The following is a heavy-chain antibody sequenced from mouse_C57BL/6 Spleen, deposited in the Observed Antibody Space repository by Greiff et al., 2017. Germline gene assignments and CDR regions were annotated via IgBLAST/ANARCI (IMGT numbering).Heavy chain of an antibody. CDR3: ARGDDYDGLWFAY. J-gene: IGHJ3*01. Sequence: VQLQQPGAELVKPGASVKMSCKASGYTFTSSWITWVKQRPGQGLEWIGDIYPGSGSTNYNEKFKSKATLTVDTSSSTAYMQLSSLTSEDSAVYYCARGDDYDGLWFAYWGQGTLVTVSA. D-gene: IGHD2-4*01. CDR2: IYPGSGST. CDR1: GYTFTSSW. V-gene: IGHV1-55*01.